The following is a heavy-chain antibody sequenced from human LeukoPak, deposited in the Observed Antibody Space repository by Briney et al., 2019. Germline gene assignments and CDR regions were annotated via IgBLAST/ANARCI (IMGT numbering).Heavy chain of an antibody. J-gene: IGHJ4*02. V-gene: IGHV3-23*01. Sequence: GGSLRLSCAASGFTFSSYAMSWVRQAPGKGLEWVSAISGSGGSTYYADSVEGRFTISRDNSKNTLYLQMNSLRAEDTAVYYCAKDLGVGWELLTDYWGQGTLVTVSS. D-gene: IGHD1-26*01. CDR3: AKDLGVGWELLTDY. CDR2: ISGSGGST. CDR1: GFTFSSYA.